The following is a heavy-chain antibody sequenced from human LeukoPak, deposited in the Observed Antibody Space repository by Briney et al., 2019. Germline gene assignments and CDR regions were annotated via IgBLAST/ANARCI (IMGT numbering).Heavy chain of an antibody. D-gene: IGHD6-13*01. Sequence: ASVKVSCKASGYTFTGYYMHWVRQAPGQGLEWMGWINPNSGGTNYAQKFQGRVTMTRDTSISTAYMELSRLRSDDTAVYYCARARLKIAAAGTGYWGQGTLVTVSS. CDR2: INPNSGGT. CDR3: ARARLKIAAAGTGY. CDR1: GYTFTGYY. J-gene: IGHJ4*02. V-gene: IGHV1-2*02.